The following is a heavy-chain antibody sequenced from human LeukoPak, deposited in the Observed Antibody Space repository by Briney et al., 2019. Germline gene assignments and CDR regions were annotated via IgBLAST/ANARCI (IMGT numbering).Heavy chain of an antibody. V-gene: IGHV1-69*13. J-gene: IGHJ5*02. CDR1: GGTFSSYA. D-gene: IGHD2-2*01. CDR2: IIPIFGTA. CDR3: AREVPSIVVVPAARGGNWFDP. Sequence: ASVKVSCKASGGTFSSYAISWVRQAPGQGLEWMGGIIPIFGTANYAQKFQGRVTITADESTSTAYMELSSLRSEDTAVYYCAREVPSIVVVPAARGGNWFDPWGQGTLVTVSS.